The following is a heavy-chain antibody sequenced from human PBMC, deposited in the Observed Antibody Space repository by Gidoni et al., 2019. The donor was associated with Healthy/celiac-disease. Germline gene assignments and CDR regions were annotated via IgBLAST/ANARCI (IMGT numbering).Heavy chain of an antibody. D-gene: IGHD3-3*01. V-gene: IGHV2-5*02. J-gene: IGHJ5*02. CDR1: GFSLSTSGVG. CDR3: AHRRGFLGPPYWFDP. CDR2: IYWDDDK. Sequence: QITLKESGPTLVKPTQTFTLTCTFSGFSLSTSGVGVGWIRQPPGKALEWLALIYWDDDKRYSPSLKSRLTITKDTSKNQVVLTMTNMDPVDTATYYCAHRRGFLGPPYWFDPWGQGTLVTVSS.